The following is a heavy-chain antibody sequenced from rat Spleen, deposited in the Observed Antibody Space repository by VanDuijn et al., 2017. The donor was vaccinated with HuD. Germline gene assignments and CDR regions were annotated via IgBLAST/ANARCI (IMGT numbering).Heavy chain of an antibody. CDR2: IKAKSNNYAT. Sequence: EVQVLESGGGLVQPGNSLKLSCATSGFTFSTAWMYWYRQFPEKRLEWVARIKAKSNNYATDYTESVKGRFTISRDDSKSSIYLQMNNLKEEDTAIYYCAHNYPGIIFDYWGQGVMVTVSS. CDR1: GFTFSTAW. CDR3: AHNYPGIIFDY. D-gene: IGHD1-4*01. V-gene: IGHV6-6*01. J-gene: IGHJ2*01.